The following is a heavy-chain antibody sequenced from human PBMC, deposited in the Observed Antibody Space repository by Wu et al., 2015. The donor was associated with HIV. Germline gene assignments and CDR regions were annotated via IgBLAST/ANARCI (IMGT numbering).Heavy chain of an antibody. J-gene: IGHJ3*02. D-gene: IGHD1-7*01. CDR2: FDPENGGP. CDR3: ARGRSQLELTRAFDI. CDR1: GNTLTELI. V-gene: IGHV1-24*01. Sequence: QVQLVQSGAEVKKPGASVKVSCKISGNTLTELIMHWVRQPHGKGLEWMGSFDPENGGPIYAQKFQGRVTITADESTSTAYMELSSLRSEDTAVYYCARGRSQLELTRAFDIWGQGTMVTVS.